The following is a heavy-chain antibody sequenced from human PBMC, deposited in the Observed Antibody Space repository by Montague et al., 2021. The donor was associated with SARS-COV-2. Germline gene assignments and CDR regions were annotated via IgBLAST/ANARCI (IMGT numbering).Heavy chain of an antibody. Sequence: SETLSLTCAVYGGSFSGYYWSWIRQPPGKGLEWIGEINHSGSPNYNPSLKSRVTISVDTSKNQFSLKLSSVTAADTAVYYCARGPVDDNCSGGSCYSRYYYGMDVWGQGTTVTVSS. CDR1: GGSFSGYY. CDR2: INHSGSP. CDR3: ARGPVDDNCSGGSCYSRYYYGMDV. D-gene: IGHD2-15*01. V-gene: IGHV4-34*01. J-gene: IGHJ6*02.